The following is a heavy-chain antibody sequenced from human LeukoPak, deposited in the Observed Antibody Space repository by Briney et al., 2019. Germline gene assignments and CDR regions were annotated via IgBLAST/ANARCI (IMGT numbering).Heavy chain of an antibody. CDR2: IKQDGSEN. J-gene: IGHJ4*02. V-gene: IGHV3-7*01. CDR1: GFTFDDYG. Sequence: GGSLRLPCAASGFTFDDYGMSWVRQAPGKGLEWVGNIKQDGSENYYMDSVKGRFTISRDNAKNSVYLQMNGLRVEDTAVYYCARDFRFHDDYWGQGTLVTVSS. CDR3: ARDFRFHDDY.